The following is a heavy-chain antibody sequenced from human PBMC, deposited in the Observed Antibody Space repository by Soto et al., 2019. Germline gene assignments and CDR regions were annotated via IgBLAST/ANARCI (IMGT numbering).Heavy chain of an antibody. CDR1: GGSFSGYC. CDR2: ITHSGSS. J-gene: IGHJ4*02. Sequence: QVQLQQWGAGLLKPSETLSLTCAVYGGSFSGYCWSWIRQPPGKGLEWIGEITHSGSSNYNPSLKSRVTTSEDTSKNQLSLKLNSVTAADTAVYYCARGRKGYSSSWCVVVDWGQGTLVTVSS. V-gene: IGHV4-34*01. CDR3: ARGRKGYSSSWCVVVD. D-gene: IGHD6-13*01.